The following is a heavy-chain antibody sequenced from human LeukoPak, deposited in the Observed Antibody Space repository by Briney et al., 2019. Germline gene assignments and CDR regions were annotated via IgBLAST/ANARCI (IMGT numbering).Heavy chain of an antibody. CDR1: GYTFTGYY. D-gene: IGHD3-22*01. CDR2: INPNTGGT. CDR3: ARAPMIVVVFPPRLDF. J-gene: IGHJ4*02. Sequence: ASVRVSCKTSGYTFTGYYMHWVRQAPGQGLEWMGWINPNTGGTNYAQKFQGRVTMTSDTSISTAYMELSSLKSDDTAMYYCARAPMIVVVFPPRLDFWGQGTLVTVSS. V-gene: IGHV1-2*02.